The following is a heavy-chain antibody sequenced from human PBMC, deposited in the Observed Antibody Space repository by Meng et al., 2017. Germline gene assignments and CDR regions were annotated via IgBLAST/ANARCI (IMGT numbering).Heavy chain of an antibody. CDR3: ARDFPHNYDILTGYYNGAFDI. D-gene: IGHD3-9*01. Sequence: SETLSLTCTVSGGSISSYYWSWIRQPAGKGLEWIGRIYTSGSTNYNPSLKSRVTMSVDTSKNQFSLKLSSVTAADTAVYYCARDFPHNYDILTGYYNGAFDIWGQGTMVT. CDR1: GGSISSYY. CDR2: IYTSGST. J-gene: IGHJ3*02. V-gene: IGHV4-4*07.